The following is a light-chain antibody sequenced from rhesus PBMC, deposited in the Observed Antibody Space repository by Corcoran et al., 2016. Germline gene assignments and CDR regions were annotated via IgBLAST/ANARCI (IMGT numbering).Light chain of an antibody. J-gene: IGLJ1*01. CDR3: SSYASSSAYI. CDR2: EVS. V-gene: IGLV2-13*02. CDR1: RSDIGGYNR. Sequence: QAALTQPRSVSGSPGQSVTISCTGTRSDIGGYNRVSWYQQHPGKAPKLMIYEVSKWPSGVSDRFSGSKSGNTASLTISGLHAEDEADYYGSSYASSSAYIFGAGTRLTVL.